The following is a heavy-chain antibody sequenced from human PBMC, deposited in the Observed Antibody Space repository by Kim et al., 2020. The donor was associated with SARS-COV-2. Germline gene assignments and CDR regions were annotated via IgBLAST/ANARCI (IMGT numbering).Heavy chain of an antibody. Sequence: SETLSLTCAVYGGSFSGYYWSWIRQPPGKGLEWIGEINHSGSTNYNPSLKSRVTISVDTSKNQFSLKLSSVTAADTAVYYCARVGYSSELDWYFDLWGRGTLVTVSS. J-gene: IGHJ2*01. D-gene: IGHD6-25*01. V-gene: IGHV4-34*01. CDR3: ARVGYSSELDWYFDL. CDR2: INHSGST. CDR1: GGSFSGYY.